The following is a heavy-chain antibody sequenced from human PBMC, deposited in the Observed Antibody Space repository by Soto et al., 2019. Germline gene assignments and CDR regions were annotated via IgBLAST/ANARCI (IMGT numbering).Heavy chain of an antibody. CDR2: IWYDGSNK. V-gene: IGHV3-33*01. CDR3: ARPRYDFWSGIPISWFDP. J-gene: IGHJ5*02. Sequence: GGSLRLSCAASGFTFSSYGMHWVRQAPGKGLEWVAVIWYDGSNKYYADSVKGRFTISRDNSKNTLYLQMNSLRAEDTAVYYCARPRYDFWSGIPISWFDPWGQGTLVTVSS. CDR1: GFTFSSYG. D-gene: IGHD3-3*01.